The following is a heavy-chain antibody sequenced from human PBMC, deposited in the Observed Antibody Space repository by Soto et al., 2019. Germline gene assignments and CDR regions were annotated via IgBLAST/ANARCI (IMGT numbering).Heavy chain of an antibody. CDR2: IYYSGST. Sequence: PSETLSLTCTVSGGSISSSSYYWGWIRQPPGKGLEWIGSIYYSGSTYYNPSLKSRVTISVDTSKNQFSLKLSSVTAADTAVYYCARLIVATTTFDYWGQGTLGTVSS. CDR3: ARLIVATTTFDY. CDR1: GGSISSSSYY. D-gene: IGHD5-12*01. J-gene: IGHJ4*02. V-gene: IGHV4-39*01.